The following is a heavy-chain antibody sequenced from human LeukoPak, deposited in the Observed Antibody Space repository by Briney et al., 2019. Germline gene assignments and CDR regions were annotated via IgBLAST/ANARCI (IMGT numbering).Heavy chain of an antibody. CDR2: ISGSSGNT. J-gene: IGHJ4*02. CDR3: ARGSGIQVWSGLDY. V-gene: IGHV3-23*01. Sequence: GGSLRLSCAASGFTFSSYWMSWVRQAPGKGLEWVSSISGSSGNTYYADSVKGRFTISRDNSKNTLFLQMNSLRAEDTAVYYCARGSGIQVWSGLDYWGQGTLVTVSS. D-gene: IGHD3-10*01. CDR1: GFTFSSYW.